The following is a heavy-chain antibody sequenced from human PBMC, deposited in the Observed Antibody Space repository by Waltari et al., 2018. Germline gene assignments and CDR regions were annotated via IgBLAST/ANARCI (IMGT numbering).Heavy chain of an antibody. CDR2: ISWNCGSI. CDR3: AKDKAATTSYYFDY. CDR1: GFTFDDYA. V-gene: IGHV3-9*03. D-gene: IGHD6-25*01. Sequence: EVQLVESGGGLVQPGRSLRLSCAASGFTFDDYAMHWVREAPGKGLEWVSVISWNCGSIGNADSVHGRFTISRDNANNSLYLQMNSLRAEDMALYYCAKDKAATTSYYFDYWGQGTLVTVSS. J-gene: IGHJ4*02.